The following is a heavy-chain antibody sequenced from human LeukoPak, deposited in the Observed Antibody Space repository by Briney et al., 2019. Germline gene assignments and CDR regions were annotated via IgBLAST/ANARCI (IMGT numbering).Heavy chain of an antibody. J-gene: IGHJ6*02. CDR1: GYTFTSYA. Sequence: ASVKVSCKASGYTFTSYAMHWVRQAPGQRLEWMGWINAGNGNTKYSQKFQGRVTITRDTSASTAYMELSSLRSEDTAVYYCAREPDIVVVPAAKDYYYYGMDVWGQGTTVTVSS. CDR2: INAGNGNT. D-gene: IGHD2-2*01. CDR3: AREPDIVVVPAAKDYYYYGMDV. V-gene: IGHV1-3*01.